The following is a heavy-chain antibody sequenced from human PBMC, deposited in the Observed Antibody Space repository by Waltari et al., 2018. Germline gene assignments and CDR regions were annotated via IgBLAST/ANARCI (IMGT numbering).Heavy chain of an antibody. Sequence: QVQLQESGPGLVKPSETLSLTCTVSGGSISSYYWSWNRQTPGKGLEWIGYIYYRGSTNYNPSLKSRVTISVDTSKNQFSLKLSSVTAADTAVYYCARLQPYYDFWSGYQFDPWGQGTLVTVSS. D-gene: IGHD3-3*01. CDR2: IYYRGST. J-gene: IGHJ5*02. V-gene: IGHV4-59*01. CDR1: GGSISSYY. CDR3: ARLQPYYDFWSGYQFDP.